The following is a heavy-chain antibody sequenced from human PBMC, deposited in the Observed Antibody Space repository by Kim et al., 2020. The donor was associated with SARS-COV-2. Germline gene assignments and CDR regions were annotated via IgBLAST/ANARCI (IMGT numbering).Heavy chain of an antibody. J-gene: IGHJ4*02. V-gene: IGHV4-61*07. Sequence: KSRVHISVDTSKNQFSLKLNSVTAADTAVYYCARRTPNYFGSGSYYYFDFWGQGTLVTVSS. CDR3: ARRTPNYFGSGSYYYFDF. D-gene: IGHD3-10*01.